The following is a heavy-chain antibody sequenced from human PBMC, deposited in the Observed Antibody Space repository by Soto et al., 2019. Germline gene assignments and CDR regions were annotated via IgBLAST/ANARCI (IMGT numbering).Heavy chain of an antibody. J-gene: IGHJ4*02. Sequence: GGSLRLSCTASGFTFGDYAMSWFRQAPGKGLEWVGFIRSKAYGGTTEYAASVKGRFTISRDDSKSIAYLQMNSLKTEDTAVYYCTRDIIVVVPVPDYWGQGTLVTVSS. V-gene: IGHV3-49*03. CDR2: IRSKAYGGTT. CDR3: TRDIIVVVPVPDY. D-gene: IGHD2-2*01. CDR1: GFTFGDYA.